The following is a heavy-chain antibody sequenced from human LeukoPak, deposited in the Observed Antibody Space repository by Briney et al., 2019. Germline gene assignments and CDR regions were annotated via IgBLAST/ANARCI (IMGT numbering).Heavy chain of an antibody. CDR2: IGTSGRST. D-gene: IGHD3-16*01. CDR3: AKESGNAFNDPFDM. CDR1: GFTFSSYA. V-gene: IGHV3-23*01. Sequence: PGGSLRLTCAASGFTFSSYAMTWVRQAPGKGLEWVSGIGTSGRSTYYADSVKGRFTISRDNSKNTLYLQMNSLRAKDTALYYCAKESGNAFNDPFDMWGQGTMVIVSS. J-gene: IGHJ3*02.